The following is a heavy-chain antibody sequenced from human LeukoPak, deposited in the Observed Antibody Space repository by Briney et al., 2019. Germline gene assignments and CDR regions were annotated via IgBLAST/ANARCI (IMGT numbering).Heavy chain of an antibody. J-gene: IGHJ5*02. CDR2: IYYSGST. V-gene: IGHV4-59*01. Sequence: SETLSLTCTVSGGSISGYYWSWIRQPPGKGLEWIGYIYYSGSTNYNPSLKSRVTISVDTSKNQFSLKLSSVTAADTAVYYCARGPYDFWSGYYTLPFDPWGQGTLVTVSS. CDR1: GGSISGYY. CDR3: ARGPYDFWSGYYTLPFDP. D-gene: IGHD3-3*01.